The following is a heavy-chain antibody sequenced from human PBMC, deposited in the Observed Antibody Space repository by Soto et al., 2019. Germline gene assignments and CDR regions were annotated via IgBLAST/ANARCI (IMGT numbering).Heavy chain of an antibody. CDR3: ARDVRGVQDYYYYYGMDV. CDR1: GGSISSGDYY. V-gene: IGHV4-30-4*01. CDR2: IYYSGST. D-gene: IGHD3-10*02. Sequence: QVQLQESGPGLVKPSQTLSLTCTVSGGSISSGDYYWSWIRQPPGKGLEWIGYIYYSGSTYYNPSLKSRVTISVDTSQNQFSLKLSSVTAGDTAVYYCARDVRGVQDYYYYYGMDVWGQGTTVTVSS. J-gene: IGHJ6*02.